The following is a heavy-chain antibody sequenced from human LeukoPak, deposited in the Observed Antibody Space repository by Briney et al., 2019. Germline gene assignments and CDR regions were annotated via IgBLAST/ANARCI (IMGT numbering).Heavy chain of an antibody. V-gene: IGHV7-4-1*02. CDR3: ATTGSSSWYDY. CDR2: INTNTGNP. J-gene: IGHJ4*02. Sequence: GASVKVSCKASGYTFTSYAMNWVRQAPGQGLEWMGWINTNTGNPTYAQGFTGRFVFSLDTSVSTAYLQISSLKAEDIAVYYCATTGSSSWYDYWGQGTLVTVSS. CDR1: GYTFTSYA. D-gene: IGHD6-13*01.